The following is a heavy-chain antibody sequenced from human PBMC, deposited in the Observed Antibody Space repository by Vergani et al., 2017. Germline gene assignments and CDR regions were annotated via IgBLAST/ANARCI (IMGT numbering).Heavy chain of an antibody. D-gene: IGHD2/OR15-2a*01. J-gene: IGHJ3*02. CDR1: GGSFSGYY. V-gene: IGHV4-34*01. Sequence: QVQLQQWGAGLLKPSETLSLTCAVYGGSFSGYYWSWIRQPPGKGLEWIGEINHSGSTNYNPSLKSRVTISVDTSKNQFSLKLSSVTAADTAVYYCARVFRELDAFDIWGQGTMVTVSS. CDR3: ARVFRELDAFDI. CDR2: INHSGST.